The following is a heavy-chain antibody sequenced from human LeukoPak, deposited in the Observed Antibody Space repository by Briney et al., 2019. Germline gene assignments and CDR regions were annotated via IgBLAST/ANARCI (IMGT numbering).Heavy chain of an antibody. Sequence: QPGGSLRLSCAASGFTFSSYAMSWVRQAPGKGLEWVSAISGSGGSTYYADSVKGRFTISRDNSKNTLYLQMNSLRAEDTAVYYCAKDPPTVHPGIAVAAHFDYWGQGTLVTVSS. D-gene: IGHD6-19*01. V-gene: IGHV3-23*01. J-gene: IGHJ4*02. CDR3: AKDPPTVHPGIAVAAHFDY. CDR1: GFTFSSYA. CDR2: ISGSGGST.